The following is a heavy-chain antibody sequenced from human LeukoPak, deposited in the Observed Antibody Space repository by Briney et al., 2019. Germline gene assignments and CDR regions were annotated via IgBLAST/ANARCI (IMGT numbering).Heavy chain of an antibody. V-gene: IGHV4-31*03. CDR3: ARGVGATYFDY. Sequence: SETLSLTCTVSGGSISSGGYYWSWLRQHPGKGLEWIGYIYYSGSTYYNPSLKSRVTISVDTSKNQFSLKLSSVTAADTAVYYCARGVGATYFDYWGQGTLVTVSS. CDR2: IYYSGST. J-gene: IGHJ4*02. D-gene: IGHD1-26*01. CDR1: GGSISSGGYY.